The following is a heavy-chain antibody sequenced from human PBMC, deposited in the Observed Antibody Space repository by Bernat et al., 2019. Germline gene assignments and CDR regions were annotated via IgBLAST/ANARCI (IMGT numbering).Heavy chain of an antibody. D-gene: IGHD6-19*01. CDR1: GFTFSSYG. CDR2: ISSSSSYI. Sequence: VQLVESGGGVVQPGRSLRLSCAASGFTFSSYGMHWVRQAPGKGLEWVSSISSSSSYIYYADSVKGRFTISRDNAKNSLYLQMNSLRAEDTAVYYCARGFSAVPRDYWGQGTLVTVSS. V-gene: IGHV3-21*01. J-gene: IGHJ4*02. CDR3: ARGFSAVPRDY.